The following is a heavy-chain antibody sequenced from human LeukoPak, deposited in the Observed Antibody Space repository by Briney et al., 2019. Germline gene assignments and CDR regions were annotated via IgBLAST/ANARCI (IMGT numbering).Heavy chain of an antibody. Sequence: SETLSLTCSVSGDSISSSSYFWGWIRQSPGQGLEWIGTSYHTGNTYYNPSLKSRVTISLDTSSNQFSLRLISVIVADTAVYYCARMRSYWYFEISGRGTLVAVSP. CDR1: GDSISSSSYF. CDR3: ARMRSYWYFEI. J-gene: IGHJ2*01. CDR2: SYHTGNT. V-gene: IGHV4-39*07.